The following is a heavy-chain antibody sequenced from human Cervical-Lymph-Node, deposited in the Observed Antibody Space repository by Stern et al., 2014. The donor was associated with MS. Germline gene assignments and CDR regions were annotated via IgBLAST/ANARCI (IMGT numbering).Heavy chain of an antibody. D-gene: IGHD2-15*01. J-gene: IGHJ6*02. Sequence: EDQLVESGAEGKKPGESLKISCQGSGYKFSSYWIAWVRQMPGKGLEWMGIIYPGDSDAKYGPSFQGQVTISVDKSINTAYLQWSSLKASDTGTFYGARLGVVASTHSGMDVWGQGTTVTVSS. V-gene: IGHV5-51*01. CDR2: IYPGDSDA. CDR3: ARLGVVASTHSGMDV. CDR1: GYKFSSYW.